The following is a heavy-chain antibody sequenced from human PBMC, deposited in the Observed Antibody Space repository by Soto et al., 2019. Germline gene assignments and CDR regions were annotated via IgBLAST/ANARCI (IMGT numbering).Heavy chain of an antibody. V-gene: IGHV4-34*02. D-gene: IGHD6-19*01. CDR1: SGSFSGFY. J-gene: IGHJ1*01. CDR2: VVRTGGT. CDR3: ARGNSGWYFQQ. Sequence: QVQLQQWGAGLLKPSETLSLTCAVSSGSFSGFYWSWVRQPPGKGLEWIGEVVRTGGTNYNPSLKSRVTNPLDTSKSQAYLRLTSVAAADTAVYYCARGNSGWYFQQWGRGTQVTVSS.